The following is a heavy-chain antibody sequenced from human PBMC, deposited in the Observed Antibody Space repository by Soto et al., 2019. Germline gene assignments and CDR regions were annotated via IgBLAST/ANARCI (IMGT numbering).Heavy chain of an antibody. D-gene: IGHD2-15*01. CDR3: ARRPQDCSGGRCYLYFHH. CDR2: IYSSRST. CDR1: GGSISSGDYY. V-gene: IGHV4-30-4*01. Sequence: QVQLQESGPGLVKPSQTLSLTCTVSGGSISSGDYYWSWIRQPPGNGLEWIGYIYSSRSTYYNPSLKSRVTISVDTSKNQFSLKLSSVTAADTAVYYCARRPQDCSGGRCYLYFHHWGQGTLVTVSS. J-gene: IGHJ1*01.